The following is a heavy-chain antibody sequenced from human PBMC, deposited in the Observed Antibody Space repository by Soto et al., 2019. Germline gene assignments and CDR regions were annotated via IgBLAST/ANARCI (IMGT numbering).Heavy chain of an antibody. V-gene: IGHV4-34*01. Sequence: SETLSLTCAVYGGSFRGYYWTWIRQPPGKGLEWIGEINHSGTTKYNPSLERRVTISADTSKNEFSLRLTSVTAADTAVYYCARGTPGSSAYYYERRAARLDYWGQGALVTVSS. CDR1: GGSFRGYY. CDR2: INHSGTT. CDR3: ARGTPGSSAYYYERRAARLDY. J-gene: IGHJ4*02. D-gene: IGHD3-22*01.